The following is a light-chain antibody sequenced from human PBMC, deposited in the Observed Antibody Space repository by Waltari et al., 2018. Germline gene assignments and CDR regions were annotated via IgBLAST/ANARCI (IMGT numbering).Light chain of an antibody. CDR3: QAWDSSTVV. CDR2: QDS. V-gene: IGLV3-1*01. CDR1: KLGDKY. J-gene: IGLJ2*01. Sequence: SYELTQPPSVSVSPGQTASITCSGDKLGDKYACWYQRKPGQSPVLVIYQDSKRPPGIPERFSGSNPGNTATLTISGTQAVDEADYYCQAWDSSTVVFGGGTKLTVL.